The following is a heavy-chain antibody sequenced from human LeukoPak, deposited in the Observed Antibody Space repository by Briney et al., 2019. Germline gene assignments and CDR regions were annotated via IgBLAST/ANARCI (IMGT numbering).Heavy chain of an antibody. V-gene: IGHV1-69*05. D-gene: IGHD5-18*01. CDR2: IIPIFGTA. J-gene: IGHJ6*03. Sequence: SVKVSCKASGGTFSSYAISWVRQAPGQGLEWMGRIIPIFGTANYAQKFQGRVTITTDESTSTAYMELSSLRSEDTAVYYCARAGGRYSYGYYYCYMDVWGKGTTVTVSS. CDR3: ARAGGRYSYGYYYCYMDV. CDR1: GGTFSSYA.